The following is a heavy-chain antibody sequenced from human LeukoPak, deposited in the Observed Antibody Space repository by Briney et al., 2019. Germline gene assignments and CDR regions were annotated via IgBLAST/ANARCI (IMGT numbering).Heavy chain of an antibody. CDR3: ARDADYYDSSGYADY. Sequence: GGSLRLSCAASGFTFSSYAMSWVRQAPGKGLEWVSAISGSGGSTYYADSVKGRFTISRDNSKNTLYLQMNSLRAEDTAVYYCARDADYYDSSGYADYWGQGTLVTVSS. J-gene: IGHJ4*02. D-gene: IGHD3-22*01. CDR1: GFTFSSYA. CDR2: ISGSGGST. V-gene: IGHV3-23*01.